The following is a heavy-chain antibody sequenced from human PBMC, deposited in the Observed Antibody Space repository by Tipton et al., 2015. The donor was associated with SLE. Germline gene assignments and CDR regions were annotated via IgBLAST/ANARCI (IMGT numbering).Heavy chain of an antibody. J-gene: IGHJ4*02. Sequence: LRLSCTVSGGSISSYYWSWIRQPPGKGLEWIGYIYYSGSTYYNPSLKSRVTISVDTSKNQFSLKLSSVTAADTAVYYCARGLVPAAHFDYWGQGTLVTVSS. V-gene: IGHV4-59*12. CDR1: GGSISSYY. CDR3: ARGLVPAAHFDY. CDR2: IYYSGST. D-gene: IGHD2-2*01.